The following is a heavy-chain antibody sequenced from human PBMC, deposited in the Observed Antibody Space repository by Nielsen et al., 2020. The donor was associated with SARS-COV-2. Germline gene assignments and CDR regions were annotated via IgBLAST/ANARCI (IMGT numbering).Heavy chain of an antibody. CDR3: ARAAGWGWLQAIPPEFDY. J-gene: IGHJ4*02. V-gene: IGHV4-59*01. CDR1: GGSISSYY. CDR2: IYYSGST. D-gene: IGHD5-24*01. Sequence: SETLSLTCTVSGGSISSYYWGWIRQPPGKGLEWIGYIYYSGSTNYNPSLKSRVTISVDTSKNQFSLKLSSVTAADTAVYYCARAAGWGWLQAIPPEFDYWGQGTLVTVSS.